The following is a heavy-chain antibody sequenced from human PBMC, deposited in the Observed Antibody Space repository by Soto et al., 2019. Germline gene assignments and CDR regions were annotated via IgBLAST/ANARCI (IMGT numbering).Heavy chain of an antibody. V-gene: IGHV1-2*04. J-gene: IGHJ4*02. D-gene: IGHD1-26*01. CDR3: ARGGGYSGSYSDYFDY. CDR1: GYTFTGYY. CDR2: INPNSGGT. Sequence: ASVKVSCKASGYTFTGYYMHWVRHAPGQGLEWMGWINPNSGGTNYAQKFQGWVTMTRDTSISTAYMELSRRRSDDTAVYYCARGGGYSGSYSDYFDYWAQGTLVKVFS.